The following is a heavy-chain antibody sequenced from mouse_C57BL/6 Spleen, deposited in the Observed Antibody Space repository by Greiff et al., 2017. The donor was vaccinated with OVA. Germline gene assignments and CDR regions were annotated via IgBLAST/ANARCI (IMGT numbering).Heavy chain of an antibody. V-gene: IGHV1-55*01. D-gene: IGHD3-2*02. CDR1: GYTFTSYW. Sequence: VQLQQSGAELVKPGASVKMSCKASGYTFTSYWITWVKQRPGQGLEWIGDIYPGSGSTNYNEKFKSKATMTVDTSSSTAYMQLSSLTSEDSAVYYCARERTAQAFDDWGQGTTLTVSS. CDR3: ARERTAQAFDD. CDR2: IYPGSGST. J-gene: IGHJ2*01.